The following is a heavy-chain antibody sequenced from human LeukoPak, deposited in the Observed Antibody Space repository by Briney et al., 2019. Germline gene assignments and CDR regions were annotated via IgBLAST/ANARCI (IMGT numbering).Heavy chain of an antibody. J-gene: IGHJ4*02. CDR3: ARHRGSSGYSPMDY. D-gene: IGHD3-22*01. V-gene: IGHV4-61*02. CDR2: IYTSGST. CDR1: GGSISSGSYY. Sequence: PSETLSLTCTVSGGSISSGSYYWSWIRQPAGKGLEWIGRIYTSGSTNYNPSLKSRVTISVDTSKNQFSLKLSSVTAADTAVYYCARHRGSSGYSPMDYWGQGTLVTVSS.